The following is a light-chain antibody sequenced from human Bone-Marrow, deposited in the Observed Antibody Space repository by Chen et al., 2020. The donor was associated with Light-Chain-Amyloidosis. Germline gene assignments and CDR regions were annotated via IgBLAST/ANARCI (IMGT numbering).Light chain of an antibody. Sequence: SYVLTQPSSVSVAPGQTATIACGGNNIGSTSVHWYQQTPGQAPLLVVYDDRDRPSGIPGRLSGSNSGNTATLPISRVEAGDEADYYCQVWDRSSDRPVFGGGTKLTVL. CDR1: NIGSTS. CDR3: QVWDRSSDRPV. V-gene: IGLV3-21*02. J-gene: IGLJ3*02. CDR2: DDR.